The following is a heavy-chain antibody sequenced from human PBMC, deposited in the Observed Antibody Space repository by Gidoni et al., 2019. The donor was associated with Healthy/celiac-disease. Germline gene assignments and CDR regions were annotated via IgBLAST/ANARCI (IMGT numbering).Heavy chain of an antibody. D-gene: IGHD3-10*01. V-gene: IGHV3-23*01. CDR3: AANPHYGSGSYNAFDI. CDR1: GFTFSSYA. J-gene: IGHJ3*02. CDR2: ISGSGGST. Sequence: EVQLLESGGGLVQPGGSLRLSCAASGFTFSSYAMGWVRQAPGKGVEWVSAISGSGGSTYYADSVKGRFTISRDNSKNTLYLQMNSLRAEDTAVYYCAANPHYGSGSYNAFDIWGQGTMVTVSS.